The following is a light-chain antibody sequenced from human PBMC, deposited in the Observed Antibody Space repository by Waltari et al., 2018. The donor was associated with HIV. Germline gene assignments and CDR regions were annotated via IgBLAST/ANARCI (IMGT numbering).Light chain of an antibody. CDR2: CDN. CDR3: QSYDSSLSGSV. V-gene: IGLV1-40*01. CDR1: STNIGARFD. J-gene: IGLJ3*02. Sequence: QSVLTQPPSVSGAPGQRVTISCPGSSTNIGARFDVPWYQQRPGIAPKHLIYCDNMRPSGVPDRLSGASCGTAASLAITGRHAADEAYYYCQSYDSSLSGSVFGGGTKLTVL.